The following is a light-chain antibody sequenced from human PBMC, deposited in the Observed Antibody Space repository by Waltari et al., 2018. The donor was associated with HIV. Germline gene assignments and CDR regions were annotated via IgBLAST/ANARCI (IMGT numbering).Light chain of an antibody. Sequence: DIVVIQSPESLTVPLGERATVYCKSSRSLLHPVANQTYLAWYQQRTGQPPKLLVYWASFRESGVSARFAGAGSATNFNLTISAVQAEDASTYFCQQYVQTPYDFGQGTRL. J-gene: IGKJ2*01. CDR2: WAS. CDR3: QQYVQTPYD. V-gene: IGKV4-1*01. CDR1: RSLLHPVANQTY.